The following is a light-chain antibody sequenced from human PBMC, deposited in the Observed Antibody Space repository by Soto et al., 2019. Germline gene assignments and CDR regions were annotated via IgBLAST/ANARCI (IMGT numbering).Light chain of an antibody. CDR2: EVS. Sequence: QSALTQPASVSGSPGQSITISCTGTSSDVGGYNYVSWYQHHPGKAPKLMIYEVSNRPSGVSNRFSGSKSDNTASLTISGLQAEDEADYYCNSYTSSSTWVFGGGTKVTVL. J-gene: IGLJ3*02. CDR3: NSYTSSSTWV. CDR1: SSDVGGYNY. V-gene: IGLV2-14*01.